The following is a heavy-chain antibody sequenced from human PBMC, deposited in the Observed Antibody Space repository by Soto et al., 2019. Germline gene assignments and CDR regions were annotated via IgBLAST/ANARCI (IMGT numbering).Heavy chain of an antibody. V-gene: IGHV4-59*01. D-gene: IGHD2-15*01. CDR1: GGSISPFY. CDR3: ARVGGVAARTFDY. J-gene: IGHJ4*02. CDR2: LYYSGNT. Sequence: SETLSLTCPVSGGSISPFYWSWVRQPPGKGLEWIGYLYYSGNTNYNPSLKSRVTISVDASKNQVSLRLTSVTAADTAVYYCARVGGVAARTFDYWGQGTVVTVPQ.